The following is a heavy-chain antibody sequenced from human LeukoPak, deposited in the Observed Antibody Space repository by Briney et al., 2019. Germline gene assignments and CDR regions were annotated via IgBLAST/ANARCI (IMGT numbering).Heavy chain of an antibody. J-gene: IGHJ4*02. CDR2: IYYSGST. CDR3: ARDQKGFDY. Sequence: SENLSLTCTVSGGSISSYYWSWIRQPPGKGLEWIGYIYYSGSTNYNPSLKSRVTISVDTSKNQFSLKLSSVTAADTAVYYCARDQKGFDYWGQGTLVTVSS. CDR1: GGSISSYY. V-gene: IGHV4-59*01.